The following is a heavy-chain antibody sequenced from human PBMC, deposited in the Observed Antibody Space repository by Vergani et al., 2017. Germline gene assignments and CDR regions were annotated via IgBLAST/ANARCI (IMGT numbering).Heavy chain of an antibody. CDR1: GGTFSSYT. CDR2: IIPILGIA. CDR3: ARVGSGSSEGGYY. Sequence: QVQLVQSGAEVKKPGSSVKVSCKASGGTFSSYTISWVRQAPGQGLEWMGRIIPILGIANYAQKFQGRVTITADKSTSTAYMELSSLRSEDTAVYYCARVGSGSSEGGYYWGQGTLVTVSS. V-gene: IGHV1-69*02. J-gene: IGHJ4*02. D-gene: IGHD1-26*01.